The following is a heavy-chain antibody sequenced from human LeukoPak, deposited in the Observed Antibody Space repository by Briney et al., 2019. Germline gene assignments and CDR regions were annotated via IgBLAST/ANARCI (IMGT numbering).Heavy chain of an antibody. Sequence: SETLSLTCTVSGGSISSGSYYWSWIRQPAGKGLEWIGRIYTSGSTNYNTSLKSRVTISVDTSKNQFSLQLSSVTAANTAVYYCARDRYKWELSDWGQGTLVTVSS. CDR2: IYTSGST. CDR1: GGSISSGSYY. CDR3: ARDRYKWELSD. J-gene: IGHJ4*02. D-gene: IGHD1-26*01. V-gene: IGHV4-61*02.